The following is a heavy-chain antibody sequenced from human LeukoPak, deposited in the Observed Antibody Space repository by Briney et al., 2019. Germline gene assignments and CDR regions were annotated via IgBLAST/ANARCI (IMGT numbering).Heavy chain of an antibody. Sequence: GGSLRLSCAVSGITLSNYGMSWVRQAPGKGLEWVAGISDSGGSTNYADSVKGRFTISRDNAKNTLYLQMNSLRAEDTAVYYCARDRGGSYSAIDYWGQGTLVTVSS. D-gene: IGHD1-26*01. CDR3: ARDRGGSYSAIDY. CDR2: ISDSGGST. J-gene: IGHJ4*02. V-gene: IGHV3-23*01. CDR1: GITLSNYG.